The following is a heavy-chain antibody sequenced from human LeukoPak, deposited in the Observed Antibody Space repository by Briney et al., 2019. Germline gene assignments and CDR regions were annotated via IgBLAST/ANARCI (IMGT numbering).Heavy chain of an antibody. CDR2: IYSDGRT. D-gene: IGHD3-16*01. Sequence: SRGSLRLSCAASGITVSSISITWVRQVPGKGLEWVSVIYSDGRTNYADSVKGRFTISRDNSKNTVYLQLSSLRVEDTAVYYCFNYAYWGQGTLVTVSS. CDR1: GITVSSIS. J-gene: IGHJ4*02. CDR3: FNYAY. V-gene: IGHV3-66*01.